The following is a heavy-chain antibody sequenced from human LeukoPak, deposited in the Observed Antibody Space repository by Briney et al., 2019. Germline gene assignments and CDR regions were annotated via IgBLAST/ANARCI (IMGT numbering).Heavy chain of an antibody. V-gene: IGHV3-11*01. CDR3: AREALGYCSGGSCYPTRYFDY. J-gene: IGHJ4*02. Sequence: GGSLRLSCAASGFTFSDYYMSWIRQAPGKGLEWVSYISSSGSTIYYADSVKGRFTISRDNAKNTLYLQMNSLRAEDTAVYYCAREALGYCSGGSCYPTRYFDYWGQGTLVTVSS. CDR1: GFTFSDYY. CDR2: ISSSGSTI. D-gene: IGHD2-15*01.